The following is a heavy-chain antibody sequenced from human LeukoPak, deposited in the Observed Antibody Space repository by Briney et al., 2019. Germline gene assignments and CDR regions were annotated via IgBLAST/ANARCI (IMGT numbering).Heavy chain of an antibody. V-gene: IGHV3-9*01. D-gene: IGHD4/OR15-4a*01. CDR1: GFTFDDYA. Sequence: GGSLRLSCAASGFTFDDYAMHWVRQAPGKGLERVSGISWNSGSIGYADSVKGRFTISRDNAKNSLYLQMNSLRAEDTAVYYCARDSSYGSNFDHFDYWGQGTLVTVSS. J-gene: IGHJ4*02. CDR2: ISWNSGSI. CDR3: ARDSSYGSNFDHFDY.